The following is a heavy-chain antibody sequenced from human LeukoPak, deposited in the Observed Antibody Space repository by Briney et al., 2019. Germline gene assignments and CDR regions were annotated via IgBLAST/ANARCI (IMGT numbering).Heavy chain of an antibody. CDR2: INHSGST. V-gene: IGHV4-34*01. J-gene: IGHJ4*02. CDR1: GGSFSGYY. Sequence: SETLSLTCAVYGGSFSGYYWSWIRQPPGKGLEWIGEINHSGSTNYNPSLKSRVTISVDTSKNQFSQKLSSVTAADTAVYYCARNGQYYVSGSYYRYWGQGTLVTVSS. D-gene: IGHD3-10*01. CDR3: ARNGQYYVSGSYYRY.